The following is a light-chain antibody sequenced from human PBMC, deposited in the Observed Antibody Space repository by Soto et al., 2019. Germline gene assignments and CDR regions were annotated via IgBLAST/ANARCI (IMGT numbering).Light chain of an antibody. CDR1: SGHSSYD. V-gene: IGLV4-69*01. CDR3: QTWGV. CDR2: VKRDGSH. Sequence: QSVLTQSPSASASLGASVKLTCSLSSGHSSYDIAWHQQQPEKGPRFLMKVKRDGSHTKGDGIPDRFSASSSGAERYLTISSLQSDDEADYYCQTWGVFGGGTKLTVL. J-gene: IGLJ2*01.